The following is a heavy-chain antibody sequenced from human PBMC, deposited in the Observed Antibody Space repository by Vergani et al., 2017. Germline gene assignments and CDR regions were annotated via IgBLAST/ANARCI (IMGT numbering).Heavy chain of an antibody. Sequence: QVQLVESGGGVVQPGGSLRLSCAASGFTFSSYGMHWVRQAPGKGLEWVAFIRYDGSNKYYADSVKGRFTISRDNSKNTLYLQMNSLRAEDTAVYYCAKDSVYYYDSSCSPRPRTDYWGQGTLVTVSS. V-gene: IGHV3-30*02. J-gene: IGHJ4*02. CDR2: IRYDGSNK. CDR3: AKDSVYYYDSSCSPRPRTDY. D-gene: IGHD3-22*01. CDR1: GFTFSSYG.